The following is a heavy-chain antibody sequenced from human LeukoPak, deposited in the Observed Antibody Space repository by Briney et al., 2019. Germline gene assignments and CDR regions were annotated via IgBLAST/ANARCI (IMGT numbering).Heavy chain of an antibody. J-gene: IGHJ6*03. CDR2: ISAHNGNT. CDR3: ARAATQGYYYYYYMDV. Sequence: ASVKVSCKASGYTFTSYGISWVRQAPGQGLEWVGWISAHNGNTNYAQKLQGRVTMTTDTSTSTAYMELRSLRSDDTAVYYCARAATQGYYYYYYMDVWGKGTTVTISS. CDR1: GYTFTSYG. V-gene: IGHV1-18*01. D-gene: IGHD1-26*01.